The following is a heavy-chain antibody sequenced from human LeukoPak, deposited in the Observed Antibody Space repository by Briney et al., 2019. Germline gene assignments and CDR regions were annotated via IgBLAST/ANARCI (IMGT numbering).Heavy chain of an antibody. V-gene: IGHV3-48*02. CDR1: GFTFSSHS. D-gene: IGHD5/OR15-5a*01. Sequence: PGGSLRLSCAASGFTFSSHSMNWVRQAPGKGPDWISYISSGSDTIYYAESVKGRFTISRDNAKNSLYLQMNSLRDEDTAGYYCARGPAIVYGYFDNWGQGTLVTVS. J-gene: IGHJ4*02. CDR3: ARGPAIVYGYFDN. CDR2: ISSGSDTI.